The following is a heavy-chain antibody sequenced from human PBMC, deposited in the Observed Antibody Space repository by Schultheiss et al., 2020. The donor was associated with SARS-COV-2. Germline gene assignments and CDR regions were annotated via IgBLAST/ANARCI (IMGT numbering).Heavy chain of an antibody. CDR3: TRDMHYRLDY. V-gene: IGHV3-15*01. J-gene: IGHJ4*02. CDR1: GFTVSSNY. Sequence: GGSLRLSCAASGFTVSSNYMSWVRQAPGKGLEWVGRIKSKTDGGTTDYAAPVKGRFTISRDDSKNTLYLQMNSLKTEDTAVYYCTRDMHYRLDYWGQGTLVTVSS. CDR2: IKSKTDGGTT. D-gene: IGHD3-16*02.